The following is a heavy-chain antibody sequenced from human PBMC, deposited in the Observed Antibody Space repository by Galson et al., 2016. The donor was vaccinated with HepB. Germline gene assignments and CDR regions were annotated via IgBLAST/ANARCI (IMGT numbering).Heavy chain of an antibody. CDR2: ISGGGAST. CDR3: AKSKAPYDFWSGYDF. CDR1: GFTFRSYA. V-gene: IGHV3-23*01. Sequence: LRLSCAASGFTFRSYAMNWVRQVPGKGLEWVSGISGGGASTYYVDSVKDRFTISRDNDKNRLFLQMNSLRAEDTALYYCAKSKAPYDFWSGYDFWGQGIVVTVSS. D-gene: IGHD3-3*01. J-gene: IGHJ4*02.